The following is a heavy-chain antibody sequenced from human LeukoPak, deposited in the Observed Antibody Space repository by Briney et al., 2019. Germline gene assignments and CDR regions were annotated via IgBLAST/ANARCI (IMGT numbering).Heavy chain of an antibody. CDR1: GYTFTSYD. CDR3: ARILTRSTVTRFGY. J-gene: IGHJ4*02. V-gene: IGHV1-8*01. CDR2: MNPNSGNT. Sequence: APVKVSCKASGYTFTSYDINWVRQATGQRLEWMGWMNPNSGNTGYAQKFQGRVTMTKNTSISTAYMELSSLRSEDTAVYYCARILTRSTVTRFGYWGQGTLVTVSS. D-gene: IGHD4-17*01.